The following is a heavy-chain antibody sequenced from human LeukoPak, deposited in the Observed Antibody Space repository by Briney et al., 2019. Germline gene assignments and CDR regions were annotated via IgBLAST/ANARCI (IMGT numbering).Heavy chain of an antibody. D-gene: IGHD1-26*01. CDR3: ARDRLTSGRYFFDY. CDR1: AFTLSDYS. Sequence: GRSLRLSCAASAFTLSDYSMNWVRQAPGKGLEWISYISGRSSTIYYADSVRGRFTISRDNAKNSMYLQMTSLRAEDTAVYYCARDRLTSGRYFFDYWVQGTVVTVSS. V-gene: IGHV3-48*01. J-gene: IGHJ4*02. CDR2: ISGRSSTI.